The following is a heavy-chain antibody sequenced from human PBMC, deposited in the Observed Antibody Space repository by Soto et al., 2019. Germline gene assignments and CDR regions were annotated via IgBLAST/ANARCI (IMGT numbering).Heavy chain of an antibody. CDR3: ARHNPRSVVVPSAIPY. V-gene: IGHV4-39*01. CDR1: GGSISSSSYY. J-gene: IGHJ4*02. CDR2: IYYSGST. Sequence: QLQLQESGPGLVKPSETLSLTCTVSGGSISSSSYYWGWIRQPPGKGLEWIGRIYYSGSTYYNPSLKSRVTISVDTSKNHFSLKLSSVTAADTAVYYCARHNPRSVVVPSAIPYWGQGTLVTVSS. D-gene: IGHD2-2*01.